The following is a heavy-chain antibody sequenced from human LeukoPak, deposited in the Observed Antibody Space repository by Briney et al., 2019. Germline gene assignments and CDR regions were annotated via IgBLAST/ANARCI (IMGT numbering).Heavy chain of an antibody. V-gene: IGHV1-8*01. Sequence: GASVKVSCEASGYSFTNFYISWVRQATGQGLEWMGWMNPAGDDAGYAQKFQGRMTLTRDTSVSTVYMELSSLRSEDTAVYYCARGAVTTAVHWHFSLWGRGTLVTVSS. D-gene: IGHD4-17*01. J-gene: IGHJ2*01. CDR3: ARGAVTTAVHWHFSL. CDR2: MNPAGDDA. CDR1: GYSFTNFY.